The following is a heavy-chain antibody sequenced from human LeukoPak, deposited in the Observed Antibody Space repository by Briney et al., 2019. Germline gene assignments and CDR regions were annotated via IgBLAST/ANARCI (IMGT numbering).Heavy chain of an antibody. CDR2: ISAYNGDT. Sequence: ASVKVSCKASGYTFSSYGISWVRQAPGQGLEWMGWISAYNGDTNYAQKLQGTVTMTTDTSTSTAYMELSSLRSEDTAVYYCARARNWNYEGGFDYWGQGTLVTVSS. CDR3: ARARNWNYEGGFDY. V-gene: IGHV1-18*01. CDR1: GYTFSSYG. J-gene: IGHJ4*02. D-gene: IGHD1-7*01.